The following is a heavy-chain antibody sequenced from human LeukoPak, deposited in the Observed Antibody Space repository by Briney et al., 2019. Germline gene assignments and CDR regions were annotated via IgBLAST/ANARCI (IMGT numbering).Heavy chain of an antibody. CDR2: INPYSGGT. J-gene: IGHJ4*02. D-gene: IGHD2-2*01. Sequence: ASVKVSCKASGYSFTGYYMHWVRQAPGQGLEWMGWINPYSGGTNYAQKFQGRVTMTRDTSISTAYMELSRLRSDDTAVYYCVRDRTKYCSSTSCPPDYWGQGTLVTVSS. CDR1: GYSFTGYY. V-gene: IGHV1-2*02. CDR3: VRDRTKYCSSTSCPPDY.